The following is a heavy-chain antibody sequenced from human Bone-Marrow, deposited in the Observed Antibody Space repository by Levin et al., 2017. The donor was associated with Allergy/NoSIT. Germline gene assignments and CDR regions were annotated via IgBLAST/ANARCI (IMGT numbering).Heavy chain of an antibody. CDR2: ISSSGSTI. Sequence: GGSLRLSCAASGFTFSDYYMSWIRQAPGKGLEWVSYISSSGSTIYYADSVKGRFTISRDNAKNSLYLQMNSLRAEDTAVYYCARTRLALRLGEPSGHFDYWGQGTLVTVSS. V-gene: IGHV3-11*01. CDR1: GFTFSDYY. CDR3: ARTRLALRLGEPSGHFDY. D-gene: IGHD3-16*01. J-gene: IGHJ4*02.